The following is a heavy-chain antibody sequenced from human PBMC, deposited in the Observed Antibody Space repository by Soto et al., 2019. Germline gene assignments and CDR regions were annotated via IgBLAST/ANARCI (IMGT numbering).Heavy chain of an antibody. Sequence: QAQLVQSGSEVKGPGASVKVSCKASGYSFSSYGIVWVRQAPGQGLEWMGWIRPYNGDTNSAQKFQSRVTLTTDTSTRTAYMELRSLRYDDTAVYYCARRAEDHYFYYMGVWGKGTTVTVSS. CDR2: IRPYNGDT. D-gene: IGHD1-26*01. J-gene: IGHJ6*03. CDR1: GYSFSSYG. V-gene: IGHV1-18*01. CDR3: ARRAEDHYFYYMGV.